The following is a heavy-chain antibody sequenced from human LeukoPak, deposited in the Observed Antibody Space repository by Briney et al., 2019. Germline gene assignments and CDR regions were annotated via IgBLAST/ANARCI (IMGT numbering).Heavy chain of an antibody. CDR1: GYSFTSYW. CDR3: ARLTNPGYSSSWYANY. CDR2: IYPGDSDT. D-gene: IGHD6-13*01. J-gene: IGHJ4*02. V-gene: IGHV5-51*01. Sequence: GESLKISCKGSGYSFTSYWIGWVRQMPGKGLEWMGIIYPGDSDTRYSPSFQGQVTISADKSISTAYLQWSSLKASGTAMYYCARLTNPGYSSSWYANYWGQGTLVTVSS.